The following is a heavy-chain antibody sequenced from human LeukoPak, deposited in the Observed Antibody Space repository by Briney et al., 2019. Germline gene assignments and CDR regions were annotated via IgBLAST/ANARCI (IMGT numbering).Heavy chain of an antibody. CDR3: ASKLTGDLDDAFDI. D-gene: IGHD7-27*01. CDR1: GGTFSSYA. J-gene: IGHJ3*02. V-gene: IGHV1-69*04. CDR2: IIPVLGIA. Sequence: ASVKVSCKASGGTFSSYAISWVRQAPGQGLEWMGRIIPVLGIANYAQKFQGRVTITADKSTSTAYMELSSLRSEDTAVYYCASKLTGDLDDAFDIWGQGTMVTVSS.